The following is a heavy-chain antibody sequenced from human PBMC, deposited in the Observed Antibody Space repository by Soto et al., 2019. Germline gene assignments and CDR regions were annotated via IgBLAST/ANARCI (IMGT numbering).Heavy chain of an antibody. J-gene: IGHJ4*02. CDR2: IDPSDSYT. CDR3: AKSHEIAAAGTREDY. V-gene: IGHV5-10-1*01. CDR1: GYSFTSYW. D-gene: IGHD6-13*01. Sequence: PGESLKICCKGSGYSFTSYWISWVRQMPGKGLEWMGRIDPSDSYTNYSPSFQGHVTISADKSISTAYLQWSSLKASDTAMYYCAKSHEIAAAGTREDYWGQGTLVTVSS.